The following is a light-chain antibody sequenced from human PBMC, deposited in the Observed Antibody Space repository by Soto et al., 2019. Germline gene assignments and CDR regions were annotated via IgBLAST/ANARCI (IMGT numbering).Light chain of an antibody. Sequence: EIVLTQPPGTLSLSPGERATLSCRASQSVSSNYLAWCQQKPGQAPRLLIYAASSRATGIPDRFSGSGSGTDFTLTISRLEPEDFAVYYCQQYGNSPWTFGQGTKVEI. V-gene: IGKV3-20*01. CDR1: QSVSSNY. J-gene: IGKJ1*01. CDR3: QQYGNSPWT. CDR2: AAS.